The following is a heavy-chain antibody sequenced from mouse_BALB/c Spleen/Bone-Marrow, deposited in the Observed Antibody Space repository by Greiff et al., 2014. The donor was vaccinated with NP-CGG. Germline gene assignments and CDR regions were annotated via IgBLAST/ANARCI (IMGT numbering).Heavy chain of an antibody. CDR3: ARGGDYHYFDY. D-gene: IGHD2-4*01. Sequence: QVQLQQSGPELVKPGALVKISCKASGYTFTTYDINWVKQRPGQGLEWIGWISPGDGNNNYNEKFKGKATLTADKSSSTAYIQLSSLTSENSAVYFCARGGDYHYFDYWGQGTTLTVSS. J-gene: IGHJ2*01. CDR1: GYTFTTYD. V-gene: IGHV1S56*01. CDR2: ISPGDGNN.